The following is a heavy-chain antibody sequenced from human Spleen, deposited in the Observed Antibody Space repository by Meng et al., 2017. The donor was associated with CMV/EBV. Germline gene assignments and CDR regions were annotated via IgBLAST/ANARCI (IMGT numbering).Heavy chain of an antibody. D-gene: IGHD2-21*01. CDR1: GFTFSSYE. CDR2: MYGDGST. J-gene: IGHJ4*02. CDR3: ARHMNPEY. V-gene: IGHV3-66*02. Sequence: GGSLRLSCAASGFTFSSYEMNWVRQAPGKGPEWVSVMYGDGSTYYVDSVKGRFTISRDNSKNTLYLQMNSLRVEDTAVYYCARHMNPEYWGQGTLVTVSS.